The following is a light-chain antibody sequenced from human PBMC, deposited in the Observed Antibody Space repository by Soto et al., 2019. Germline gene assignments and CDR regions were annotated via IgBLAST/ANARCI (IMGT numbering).Light chain of an antibody. V-gene: IGLV2-14*01. Sequence: QSALTQPASVSGSPGQSITISCTGTSSDVGGYNYVSWYQQHPGKAPKRMIYDVSDRPSGVSNRFSGSKSGNTASLTISGLQAADEADYYCSSYTSRSTDVFGTGTKLTVL. CDR3: SSYTSRSTDV. CDR2: DVS. CDR1: SSDVGGYNY. J-gene: IGLJ1*01.